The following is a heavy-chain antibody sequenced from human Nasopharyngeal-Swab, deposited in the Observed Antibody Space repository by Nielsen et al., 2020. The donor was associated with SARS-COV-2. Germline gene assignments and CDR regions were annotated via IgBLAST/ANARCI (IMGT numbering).Heavy chain of an antibody. J-gene: IGHJ4*02. Sequence: GESLKISCAASGFTFSSYGMHWVHQAPGKGLEWVAVIWYDGSNKYYADSVKGRFTISRDNSKNTLYLQMNSLRAEDTAVYYCARDYYDSSGYYYFDYWGQGTLVTVSS. CDR3: ARDYYDSSGYYYFDY. CDR2: IWYDGSNK. D-gene: IGHD3-22*01. V-gene: IGHV3-33*01. CDR1: GFTFSSYG.